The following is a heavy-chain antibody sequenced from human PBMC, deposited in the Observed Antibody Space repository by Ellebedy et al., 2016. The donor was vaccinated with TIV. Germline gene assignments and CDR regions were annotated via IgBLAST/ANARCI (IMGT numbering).Heavy chain of an antibody. CDR1: GFTFSSYA. V-gene: IGHV3-23*01. D-gene: IGHD2-15*01. J-gene: IGHJ4*02. CDR2: ISGSGGST. Sequence: GESLKISXAASGFTFSSYAMSWVRQAPGKGLEWVSAISGSGGSTYYADSVKGRFTISRDNSKNTLYLQMNSLRAEDTAVYYCAKLVVAATTTSSYFDYWGQGTLVTVSS. CDR3: AKLVVAATTTSSYFDY.